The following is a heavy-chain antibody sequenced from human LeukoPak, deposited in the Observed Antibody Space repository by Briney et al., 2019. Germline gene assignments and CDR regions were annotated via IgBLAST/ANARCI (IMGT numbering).Heavy chain of an antibody. J-gene: IGHJ4*02. CDR2: IHASGPT. D-gene: IGHD6-6*01. Sequence: SETLSLTCTVSGGSISTYYWSWIRRPPGKGLEWIAYIHASGPTNYNPSLKSRITISVDTSKNQFSLKLSSVTAADTAVYYCARHDAGIAAPLFYNWGQGTLVTVSS. CDR1: GGSISTYY. CDR3: ARHDAGIAAPLFYN. V-gene: IGHV4-4*09.